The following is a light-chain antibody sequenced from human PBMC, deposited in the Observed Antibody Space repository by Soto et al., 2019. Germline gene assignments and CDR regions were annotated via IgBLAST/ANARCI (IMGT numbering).Light chain of an antibody. Sequence: QSALTQPASVSGSPGQSITISCTGTSSDVGGYNYVSWYQQHPGKAPKLMIYEVNKRPSGVPDRFSGSKSGDTASLTVSGLQAEDEADYYCYSYAGSHNVFGTGTQLTVL. CDR1: SSDVGGYNY. CDR2: EVN. V-gene: IGLV2-8*01. CDR3: YSYAGSHNV. J-gene: IGLJ1*01.